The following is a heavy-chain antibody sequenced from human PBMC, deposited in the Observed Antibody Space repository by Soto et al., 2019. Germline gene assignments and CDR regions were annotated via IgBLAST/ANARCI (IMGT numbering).Heavy chain of an antibody. V-gene: IGHV1-69*13. CDR2: IIPIFGTA. CDR1: GGTFSSYA. D-gene: IGHD3-16*01. J-gene: IGHJ6*02. Sequence: SVEVSCKASGGTFSSYAISWVRQAPGQGLEWMGGIIPIFGTANYAQKFQGRVTITADESTSTAYMELSSLRSEDTAVYYCARGDGAESYYYGMDVCGQGTTVTVSS. CDR3: ARGDGAESYYYGMDV.